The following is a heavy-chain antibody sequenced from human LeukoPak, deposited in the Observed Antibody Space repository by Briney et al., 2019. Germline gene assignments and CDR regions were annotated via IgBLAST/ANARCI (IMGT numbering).Heavy chain of an antibody. D-gene: IGHD3-22*01. CDR2: INPNSSGT. CDR1: GYTFTGYY. CDR3: ARDLDSDYYDSSGFVWLY. V-gene: IGHV1-2*02. Sequence: ASVKVSCKASGYTFTGYYMHWVRQAPGQGLEWMGWINPNSSGTNYAQKFQGRVTMTRDTSISTAYMELSRLRSDDTAVYYCARDLDSDYYDSSGFVWLYWGQGTLVTVSS. J-gene: IGHJ4*02.